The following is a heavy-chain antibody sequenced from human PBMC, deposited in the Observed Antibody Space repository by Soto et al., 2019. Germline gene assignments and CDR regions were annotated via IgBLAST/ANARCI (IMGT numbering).Heavy chain of an antibody. CDR2: IYYSGST. CDR3: ARDKAAAGKGDFDY. CDR1: GGSMSSGDYY. Sequence: QVQLQESGPGLVKPSQTLSLTCTVSGGSMSSGDYYWSWIRQAPGKGLEWIGCIYYSGSTYYNPSLKSRVTISVDTSKNQFSLKLCSVTAADTAVYYCARDKAAAGKGDFDYWGQGTLVTVSS. J-gene: IGHJ4*02. D-gene: IGHD6-13*01. V-gene: IGHV4-30-4*01.